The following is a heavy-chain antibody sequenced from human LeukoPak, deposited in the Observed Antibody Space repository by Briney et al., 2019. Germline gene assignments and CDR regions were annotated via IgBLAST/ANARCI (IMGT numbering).Heavy chain of an antibody. Sequence: GGSLRLSCAASGFTFSSYSMNWVRQAPGKGLEWVSSISSSSSYIYYADSVKGRFTISRDNAKNPLYLQMNSLRAEDTAVYYCARDTPYYYDSSGWDWGQGTLVTVSS. J-gene: IGHJ4*02. CDR3: ARDTPYYYDSSGWD. CDR2: ISSSSSYI. D-gene: IGHD3-22*01. V-gene: IGHV3-21*01. CDR1: GFTFSSYS.